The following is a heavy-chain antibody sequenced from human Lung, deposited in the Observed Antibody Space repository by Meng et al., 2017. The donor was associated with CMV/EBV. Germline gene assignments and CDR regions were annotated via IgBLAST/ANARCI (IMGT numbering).Heavy chain of an antibody. CDR2: CDSGDT. V-gene: IGHV4-38-2*01. CDR3: VRHIIVVPARGYGVDV. D-gene: IGHD2-2*01. J-gene: IGHJ6*02. CDR1: GHSISSDYF. Sequence: SETLSLXCHVSGHSISSDYFWGWVRQSPGTGLEWVGICDSGDTFYNPSLKSRVAISVDTSANQFSLTLRSVTAADTAVYYCVRHIIVVPARGYGVDVWGQGTXVTVSS.